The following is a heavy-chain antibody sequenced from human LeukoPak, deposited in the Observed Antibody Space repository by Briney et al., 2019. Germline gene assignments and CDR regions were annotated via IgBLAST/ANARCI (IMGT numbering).Heavy chain of an antibody. CDR1: GGSISSYY. Sequence: KASETLSLTCTVSGGSISSYYWSWIRQPPGKGLEWIGYIYYSGSTNYNPSLKSRVTISVDTSKNQFSLKLSSVTAADTAVYYCARIPSIAVAHWGRGSGSNMDVWGKGTTVTVSS. CDR2: IYYSGST. CDR3: ARIPSIAVAHWGRGSGSNMDV. V-gene: IGHV4-59*01. D-gene: IGHD6-19*01. J-gene: IGHJ6*03.